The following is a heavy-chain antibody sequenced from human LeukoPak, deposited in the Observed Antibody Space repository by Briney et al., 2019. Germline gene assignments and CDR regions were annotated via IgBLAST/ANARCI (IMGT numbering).Heavy chain of an antibody. CDR3: ARDLRRHEYQLLFHYYYYMDV. Sequence: GGSLRLSCAASGFTFSSYWMSWVRQAPGKGLEWVANIKQDGSEKYYVDSVKGRFTISRDNAKNSLYLQMNSLRAEDTAVYYCARDLRRHEYQLLFHYYYYMDVWGKGTTVTVSS. D-gene: IGHD2-2*01. J-gene: IGHJ6*03. CDR1: GFTFSSYW. V-gene: IGHV3-7*01. CDR2: IKQDGSEK.